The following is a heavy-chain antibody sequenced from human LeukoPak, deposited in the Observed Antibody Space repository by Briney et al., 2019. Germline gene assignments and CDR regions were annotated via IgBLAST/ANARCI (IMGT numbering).Heavy chain of an antibody. V-gene: IGHV1-69*05. CDR2: IIPIFGTA. J-gene: IGHJ6*03. D-gene: IGHD2-15*01. CDR3: ASSYCSGGSCSGHYYYYYMDV. Sequence: SVKVSCKASGYTFTSYDISWVRQAPGQGLEWMGRIIPIFGTANYAQKFQGRVTITTDESTSTAYMELSSLRSEDTAVYYCASSYCSGGSCSGHYYYYYMDVWGKGTTVTVSS. CDR1: GYTFTSYD.